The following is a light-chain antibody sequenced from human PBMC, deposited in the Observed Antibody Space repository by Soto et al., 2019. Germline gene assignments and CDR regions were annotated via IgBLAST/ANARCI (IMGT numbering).Light chain of an antibody. Sequence: DIQMTQSPSTLSASVGDRVTITCRAGQSVSSWLAWYQQKPGKAPKLLIYKASSLHSGVPSRFSGSGSGTEFTLTISSLQPDDFATYYCHQYKTYWTFGHGTKVEMK. V-gene: IGKV1-5*03. CDR2: KAS. CDR1: QSVSSW. J-gene: IGKJ1*01. CDR3: HQYKTYWT.